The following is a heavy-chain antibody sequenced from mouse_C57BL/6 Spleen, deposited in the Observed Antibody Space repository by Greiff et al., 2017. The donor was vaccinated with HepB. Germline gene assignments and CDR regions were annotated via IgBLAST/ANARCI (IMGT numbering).Heavy chain of an antibody. CDR1: GYSITSGYY. CDR3: ARRRSIYDGYYEDY. Sequence: EVQLQQSGPGLVKPSQSLSLTCSVTGYSITSGYYWNWIRQFPGNKLEWMGYISYDGSNNYNPSLKNRISITRDTSKNQFFLKLNSVTTEDTATYYCARRRSIYDGYYEDYWGQGTTLTVSS. V-gene: IGHV3-6*01. CDR2: ISYDGSN. J-gene: IGHJ2*01. D-gene: IGHD2-3*01.